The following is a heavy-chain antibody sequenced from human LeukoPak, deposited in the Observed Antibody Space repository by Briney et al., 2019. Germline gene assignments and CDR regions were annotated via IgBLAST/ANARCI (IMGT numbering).Heavy chain of an antibody. CDR2: IKQDGSEK. V-gene: IGHV3-7*01. D-gene: IGHD5-18*01. Sequence: GGSLRLSCAASGFTFSSYWMSWVRQAPGKGLEWVANIKQDGSEKYYVDSVKGRFTISGDNAKNSLYLQMDSLRAEDTAVYYCARDRRGYSYGYSRRGMDVWGQGTTVTVSS. CDR1: GFTFSSYW. J-gene: IGHJ6*02. CDR3: ARDRRGYSYGYSRRGMDV.